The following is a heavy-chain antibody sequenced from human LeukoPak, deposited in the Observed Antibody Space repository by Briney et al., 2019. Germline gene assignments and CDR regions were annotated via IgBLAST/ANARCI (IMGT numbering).Heavy chain of an antibody. CDR3: AKDTPNVLMVRGVIGPYGMDV. CDR2: ISGSGGST. J-gene: IGHJ6*04. CDR1: GFTFSSYA. V-gene: IGHV3-23*01. Sequence: GGSLRLSCAASGFTFSSYAMSWVRQARGKGLEGVSAISGSGGSTYYADSVKGRFTISRDNSKNTLYLQMNSLRAEDTAVYYCAKDTPNVLMVRGVIGPYGMDVWGKGTTVTVSS. D-gene: IGHD3-10*01.